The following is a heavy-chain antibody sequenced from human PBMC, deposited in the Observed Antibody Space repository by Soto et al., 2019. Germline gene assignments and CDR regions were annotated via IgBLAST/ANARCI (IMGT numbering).Heavy chain of an antibody. CDR2: ISYDGSNK. D-gene: IGHD6-19*01. V-gene: IGHV3-30*18. Sequence: PGGSLRLSCAASGFTFSSYGMHWVRQAPGKGLEWVAVISYDGSNKYYADSVKGRFTISRDNSKNTLYLQMNSLRAEDTAVYYCAKDPSGSGWYNYYYYYGMDVWGQGTTVTVSS. J-gene: IGHJ6*02. CDR3: AKDPSGSGWYNYYYYYGMDV. CDR1: GFTFSSYG.